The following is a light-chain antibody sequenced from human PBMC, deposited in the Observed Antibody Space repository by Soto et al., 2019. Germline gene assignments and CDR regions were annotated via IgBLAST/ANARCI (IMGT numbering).Light chain of an antibody. J-gene: IGLJ2*01. CDR1: TSNIGNTY. CDR3: AAWDDSLSGHVV. V-gene: IGLV1-47*01. CDR2: RDN. Sequence: QPVLTQPPSASGTPGQRVTISCSGSTSNIGNTYVYWYQQLPGTAPKLLIYRDNQRPSGVPDRFSGSKSGTSASLAISGLRSEDEADYYCAAWDDSLSGHVVFGGGTKLTVL.